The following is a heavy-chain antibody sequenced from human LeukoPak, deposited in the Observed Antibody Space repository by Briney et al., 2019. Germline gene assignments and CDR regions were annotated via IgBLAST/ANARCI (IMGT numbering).Heavy chain of an antibody. J-gene: IGHJ4*02. CDR3: ARGRGYYYDSSGYYGNHLFDY. V-gene: IGHV3-53*01. CDR2: IHRGGST. CDR1: GFTVSSNY. Sequence: GGSLRLSCAVSGFTVSSNYMSWVRQAPRKGLEWVSVIHRGGSTYYADSVKGRFTISRDNSKNTLYLQMNSLRAEDTAVYYRARGRGYYYDSSGYYGNHLFDYWGQGTLVTVSS. D-gene: IGHD3-22*01.